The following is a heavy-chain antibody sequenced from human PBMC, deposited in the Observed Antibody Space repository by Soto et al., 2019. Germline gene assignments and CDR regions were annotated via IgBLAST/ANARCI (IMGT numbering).Heavy chain of an antibody. CDR3: AKDPRGSYSFGYYYGMDV. D-gene: IGHD1-26*01. Sequence: GGSLRLSCAASGFTFSSYGMHWVRQAPGKGLEWVAVISYDGSNKYYADSVKGRFTISRDNSKNTLYLQMNSLRAEDTAVYYCAKDPRGSYSFGYYYGMDVWGQGTTVTVSS. J-gene: IGHJ6*02. V-gene: IGHV3-30*18. CDR2: ISYDGSNK. CDR1: GFTFSSYG.